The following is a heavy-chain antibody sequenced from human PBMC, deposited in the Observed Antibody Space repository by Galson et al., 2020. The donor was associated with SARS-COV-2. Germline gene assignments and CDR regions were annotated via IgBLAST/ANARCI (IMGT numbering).Heavy chain of an antibody. J-gene: IGHJ6*02. CDR1: GFTFSDYY. CDR3: ARDYSSIKFFGVFTKSGMDV. D-gene: IGHD3-3*01. CDR2: ISSSGSTI. Sequence: TGGSLRLSCAASGFTFSDYYMSWIRQAPGKGLEWVSSISSSGSTIYYADSVKGRFTISRDNAKNSLYLQMNSLRAEDTAVYYCARDYSSIKFFGVFTKSGMDVWGQGTTVTVSS. V-gene: IGHV3-11*04.